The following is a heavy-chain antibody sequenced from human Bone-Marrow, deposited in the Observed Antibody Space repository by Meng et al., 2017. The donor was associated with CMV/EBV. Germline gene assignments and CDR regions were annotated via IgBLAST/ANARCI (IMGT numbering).Heavy chain of an antibody. V-gene: IGHV2-26*01. CDR2: IFSNDEK. D-gene: IGHD6-19*01. CDR1: GFSRGNTQMG. CDR3: ARSPYSSGWYGFFDD. Sequence: GFSRGNTQMGVNWIRQPPGKALEWLAQIFSNDEKSYTTSLKSRLTIAKDTSKTQVVLTMTNMDPVDTGTYYCARSPYSSGWYGFFDDWGQGTLVTVSS. J-gene: IGHJ4*02.